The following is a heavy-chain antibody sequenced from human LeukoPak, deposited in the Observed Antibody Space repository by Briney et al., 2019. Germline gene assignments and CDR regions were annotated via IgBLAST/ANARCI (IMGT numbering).Heavy chain of an antibody. CDR1: GSAFRTNW. CDR2: INEDGSEK. CDR3: ARVKANW. Sequence: GGSLRLSCAATGSAFRTNWKKWVRQPPGEGLEWVVSINEDGSEKYYVDSVKGRFTVSRDNARNSLYLQMNNLRVDDTAGYFCARVKANWWGQGTLVTVSS. J-gene: IGHJ4*02. D-gene: IGHD1-1*01. V-gene: IGHV3-7*01.